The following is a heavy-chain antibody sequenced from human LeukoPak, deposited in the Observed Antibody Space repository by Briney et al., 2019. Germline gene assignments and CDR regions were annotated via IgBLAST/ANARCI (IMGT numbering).Heavy chain of an antibody. CDR2: ISGSGGST. V-gene: IGHV3-23*01. CDR3: ANTIVGASYFDY. J-gene: IGHJ4*02. Sequence: GGSLRLSCAASGFTFSSYAISWVRQAPGKGMEWVSAISGSGGSTYYADSVKGRFTISRDNYKNTLYLQTNSLRAEDTAVYYCANTIVGASYFDYWGQGTLVTVSS. CDR1: GFTFSSYA. D-gene: IGHD1-26*01.